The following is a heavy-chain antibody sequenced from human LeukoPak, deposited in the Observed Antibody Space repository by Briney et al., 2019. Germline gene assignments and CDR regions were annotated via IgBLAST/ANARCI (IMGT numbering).Heavy chain of an antibody. CDR1: GFTVSTNY. CDR3: ARDSSGYYRKFDY. D-gene: IGHD3-22*01. J-gene: IGHJ4*02. Sequence: GGSLRLSCAASGFTVSTNYMSWVRQAPGKGLEWVSVIYSADSTYYVDSVKGRFTISRDDSKNTLFLQMNTLRAEDTAVYYCARDSSGYYRKFDYWGQGTLVTVSS. V-gene: IGHV3-53*01. CDR2: IYSADST.